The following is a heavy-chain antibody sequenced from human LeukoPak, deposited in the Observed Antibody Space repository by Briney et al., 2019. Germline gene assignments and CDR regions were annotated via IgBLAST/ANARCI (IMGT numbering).Heavy chain of an antibody. D-gene: IGHD1-1*01. CDR3: AREGVHLEQRRSWFDS. V-gene: IGHV4-38-2*02. Sequence: SETLSLTCVVSGFPVSGGYYWAWIRQAPGKGLEWIDSMHYSGTKTYNPSLESRVTISKDTSDNQFSLKLHSETAAYTAVYYGAREGVHLEQRRSWFDSWGQGTLITVSS. J-gene: IGHJ5*01. CDR1: GFPVSGGYY. CDR2: MHYSGTK.